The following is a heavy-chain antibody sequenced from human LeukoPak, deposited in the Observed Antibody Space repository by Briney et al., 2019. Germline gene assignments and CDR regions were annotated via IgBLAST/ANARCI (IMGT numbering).Heavy chain of an antibody. CDR3: AKRIAATSFDY. V-gene: IGHV3-23*01. J-gene: IGHJ4*02. Sequence: GSLRLSCVASGFTFSNYAMSWVRQAPGKGLEWVSTISGNGGSTYYADSVKGRFTISRDNSKNTVYLQMNSLRAEDTAVYYCAKRIAATSFDYWGQGTLVTVSS. CDR1: GFTFSNYA. CDR2: ISGNGGST. D-gene: IGHD6-13*01.